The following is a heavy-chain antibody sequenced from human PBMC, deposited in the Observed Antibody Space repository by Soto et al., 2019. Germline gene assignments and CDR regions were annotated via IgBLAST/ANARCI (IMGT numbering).Heavy chain of an antibody. V-gene: IGHV3-21*01. CDR2: TFNFDGSL. Sequence: EVQLVESGGRLVKPGGSLRLSCAASGFALSTYSIGWVRQAPGKGLEWVSFTFNFDGSLYYTDSVMGRFAISRDNAKNSVYLQMNSLRAEDTAVYYCAREEGYCGGGSCFRSAFDLWGQGTVVTVSS. CDR1: GFALSTYS. J-gene: IGHJ3*01. D-gene: IGHD2-15*01. CDR3: AREEGYCGGGSCFRSAFDL.